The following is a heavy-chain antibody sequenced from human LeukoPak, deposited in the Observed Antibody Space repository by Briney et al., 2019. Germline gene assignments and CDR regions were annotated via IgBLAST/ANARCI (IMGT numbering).Heavy chain of an antibody. V-gene: IGHV4-59*01. Sequence: SETLSLTCPVSGGSISSYYWSWIRQPPGKGLEWIGYIYYSGSTNYNPSLKSRVTISVDTSKNQFSLKLSSVTAADTAVYYCASSTYDYVWGSYLGPFDYWGQGTLVTVSS. J-gene: IGHJ4*02. CDR1: GGSISSYY. CDR2: IYYSGST. CDR3: ASSTYDYVWGSYLGPFDY. D-gene: IGHD3-16*02.